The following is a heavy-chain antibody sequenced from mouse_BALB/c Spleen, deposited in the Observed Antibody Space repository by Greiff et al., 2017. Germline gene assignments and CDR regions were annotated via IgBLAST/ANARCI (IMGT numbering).Heavy chain of an antibody. D-gene: IGHD2-14*01. Sequence: EVQRVESGPSLVKPSQTLSLTCSVTGDSITSGYWNWIRKFPGNKLEYMGYISYSGSTYYNPSLKSRISITRDTSKNQYYLQLNSVTTEDTATYYCARNYRYDGDAMDYWGQGTSVTVSS. J-gene: IGHJ4*01. CDR1: GDSITSGY. CDR3: ARNYRYDGDAMDY. V-gene: IGHV3-8*02. CDR2: ISYSGST.